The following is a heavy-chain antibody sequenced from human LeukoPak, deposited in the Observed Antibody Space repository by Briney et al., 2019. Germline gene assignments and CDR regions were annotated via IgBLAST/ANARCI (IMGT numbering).Heavy chain of an antibody. CDR3: ARDVGYCSRPSRRAASPAAWSAP. V-gene: IGHV1-8*01. CDR2: MNPNSGNT. CDR1: GYTFTSYD. J-gene: IGHJ5*02. Sequence: APVKVSCKASGYTFTSYDINWVRQATGQGLEWMGWMNPNSGNTGYAQKFQGRVTMTRNTSISTACMELSSLRSEDTAVYYCARDVGYCSRPSRRAASPAAWSAPWGGGTLVTVSS. D-gene: IGHD2-2*01.